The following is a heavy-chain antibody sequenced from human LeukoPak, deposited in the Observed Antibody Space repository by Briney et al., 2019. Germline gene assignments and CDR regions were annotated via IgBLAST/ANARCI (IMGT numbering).Heavy chain of an antibody. CDR1: GDSVSSNSAT. CDR2: TYYRSQWYN. CDR3: ARVGGSGWYAFDY. J-gene: IGHJ4*02. Sequence: SQTLSLTCAISGDSVSSNSATWNWIRQSPSRGLEWLRRTYYRSQWYNDYAVSVKSRITINPDTTKNQFSLQLNSVTPEDTAVYYCARVGGSGWYAFDYWGQGTLVIVSS. V-gene: IGHV6-1*01. D-gene: IGHD6-19*01.